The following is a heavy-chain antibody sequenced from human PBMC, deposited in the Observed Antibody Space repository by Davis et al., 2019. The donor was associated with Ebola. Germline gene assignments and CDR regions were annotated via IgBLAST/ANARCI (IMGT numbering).Heavy chain of an antibody. CDR1: GGSISSYY. CDR3: ARDLVASDGVPMIVVAHDAFDI. D-gene: IGHD3-22*01. J-gene: IGHJ3*02. V-gene: IGHV4-59*01. Sequence: SETLSLTCTVSGGSISSYYWSWIRQPPGKGLEWIGYIYYSGSTNYNPSLKSRVTISVDTSKNQFSLKLSSVTAADTAVYYCARDLVASDGVPMIVVAHDAFDIWGQGTMVTVSS. CDR2: IYYSGST.